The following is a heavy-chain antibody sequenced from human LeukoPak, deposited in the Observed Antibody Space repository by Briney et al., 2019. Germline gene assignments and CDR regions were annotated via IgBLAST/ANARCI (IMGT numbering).Heavy chain of an antibody. CDR1: GFTFSSYG. Sequence: GGSLRLSCAASGFTFSSYGMHWVRQAPGKGLEWVALIWYDGSNKYYADSVKGRFTISRDNSKNTLYLQMNSLRAEDTAVYYCARSYSSSWYPANAFDIWGQGTMVTVSS. J-gene: IGHJ3*02. V-gene: IGHV3-33*01. CDR2: IWYDGSNK. D-gene: IGHD6-13*01. CDR3: ARSYSSSWYPANAFDI.